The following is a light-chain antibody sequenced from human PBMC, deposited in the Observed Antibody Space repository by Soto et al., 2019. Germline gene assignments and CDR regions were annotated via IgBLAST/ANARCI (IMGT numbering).Light chain of an antibody. CDR1: TGAVTSGHY. Sequence: QAVVTQEPSLTVSPGGTVTLTCGSSTGAVTSGHYPYWFQQKPGQAPRTLIYDTRNKHSWTPARFSGSLLGGKAALTLSGAQPEDEAEYYCLLSYSSTRAGVFGGGTQLTVL. CDR3: LLSYSSTRAGV. V-gene: IGLV7-46*01. J-gene: IGLJ2*01. CDR2: DTR.